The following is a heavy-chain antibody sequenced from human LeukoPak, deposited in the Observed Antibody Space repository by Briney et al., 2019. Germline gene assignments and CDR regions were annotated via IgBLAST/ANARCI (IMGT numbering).Heavy chain of an antibody. CDR2: IKQDGGER. D-gene: IGHD2-15*01. Sequence: GGSLRLSCAASGFTFSGFSMSWVRQSPTKGLEWVANIKQDGGERYYVDSVKGRFTISRDNAENTLYLQMNSLRPEDTALYYCARSQSGVFDVWGQGTMVIASS. V-gene: IGHV3-7*01. J-gene: IGHJ3*01. CDR3: ARSQSGVFDV. CDR1: GFTFSGFS.